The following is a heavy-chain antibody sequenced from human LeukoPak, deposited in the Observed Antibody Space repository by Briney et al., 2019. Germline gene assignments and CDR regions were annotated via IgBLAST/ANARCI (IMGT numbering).Heavy chain of an antibody. CDR1: GFTFGDYG. Sequence: GRSLRLSCTASGFTFGDYGMSWVRQAPGKGLEWVGFIRSKAYGGTTEYAASVEGRFSISRDDSKSIAYLQMNSPKTEDTAVYYCSRDLNWSFDYWGQGILVTVSS. J-gene: IGHJ4*02. V-gene: IGHV3-49*04. CDR3: SRDLNWSFDY. D-gene: IGHD1-1*01. CDR2: IRSKAYGGTT.